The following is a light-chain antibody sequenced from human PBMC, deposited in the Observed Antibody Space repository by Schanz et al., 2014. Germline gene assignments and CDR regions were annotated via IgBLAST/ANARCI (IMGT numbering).Light chain of an antibody. J-gene: IGLJ3*02. CDR2: GVT. V-gene: IGLV2-8*01. Sequence: QSALTQPPSASGSPGQSVTISCTGTSSDVGGYNYVSWYQQHPGKAPRLLIYGVTKRPSGVSSRFSGSKSGSTASLTISGLQAEDEADYYCQSYDSSLSGSGVFGGGTKLTVL. CDR1: SSDVGGYNY. CDR3: QSYDSSLSGSGV.